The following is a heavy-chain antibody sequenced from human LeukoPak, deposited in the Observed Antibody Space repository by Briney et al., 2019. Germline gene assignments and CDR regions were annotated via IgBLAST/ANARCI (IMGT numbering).Heavy chain of an antibody. V-gene: IGHV4-38-2*01. CDR3: ARGWSAFDI. CDR1: GYSISSGYY. J-gene: IGHJ3*02. D-gene: IGHD6-19*01. CDR2: IYHSGST. Sequence: SETLSLTCAVSGYSISSGYYWGWIRQPPGKGLEWIGSIYHSGSTNYNPSLKSRVTILVDTSKNQFSLKLSSVTAADTAVYYCARGWSAFDIWGQGTMVTVSS.